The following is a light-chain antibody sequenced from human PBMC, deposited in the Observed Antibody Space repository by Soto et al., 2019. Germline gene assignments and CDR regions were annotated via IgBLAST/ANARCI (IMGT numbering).Light chain of an antibody. J-gene: IGKJ1*01. V-gene: IGKV3-15*01. CDR1: QSVSSN. CDR3: QQRSNWPVT. Sequence: EIVVTHSPATLSVSPGERATLSFSASQSVSSNLAWYQQTPGQAPRLLIYDASTRATGIPARFSGSGSGTEFTLTISSLQSEDFAVYYCQQRSNWPVTFGQGTRWIS. CDR2: DAS.